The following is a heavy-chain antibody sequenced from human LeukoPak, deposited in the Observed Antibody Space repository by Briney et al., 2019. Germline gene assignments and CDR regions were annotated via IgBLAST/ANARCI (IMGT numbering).Heavy chain of an antibody. J-gene: IGHJ4*02. V-gene: IGHV3-23*01. CDR1: GFTFSSYA. CDR3: AKDHLSSVHARYGEGY. D-gene: IGHD5-18*01. Sequence: GGSLRLSCAASGFTFSSYAMSWVRQAPGKGLEVVSAISGSGGSTYYADSVKGRFTISSDNSPNPLYLQINSLSAQDTAVYYCAKDHLSSVHARYGEGYWGQGTLVTVSS. CDR2: ISGSGGST.